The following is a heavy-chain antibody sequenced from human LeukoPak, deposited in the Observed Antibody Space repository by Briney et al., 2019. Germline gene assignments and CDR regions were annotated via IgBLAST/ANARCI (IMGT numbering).Heavy chain of an antibody. Sequence: GGSLRLSCGASGFTFSSYAMHWVRQAPGKGLEWVAIITSDGSNKHYADSVKGRFTVSRDNSRNTLYLQMTSLRAEDTAVYYCARGVVAATDNWFDPWGQGTLVTVSS. V-gene: IGHV3-30*04. CDR1: GFTFSSYA. D-gene: IGHD2-15*01. CDR2: ITSDGSNK. CDR3: ARGVVAATDNWFDP. J-gene: IGHJ5*02.